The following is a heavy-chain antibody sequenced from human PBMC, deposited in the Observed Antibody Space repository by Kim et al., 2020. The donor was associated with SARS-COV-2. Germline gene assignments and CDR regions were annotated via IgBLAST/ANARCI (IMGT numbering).Heavy chain of an antibody. CDR3: ARDQITGYDILTGYEPYYYYGMDV. CDR2: ISAYNGNT. CDR1: GYTFTSYG. V-gene: IGHV1-18*04. Sequence: ASVKVSCKASGYTFTSYGISWVRQAPGQGLEWMGWISAYNGNTNYAHKLQGRVTMTTDTSTSTAYMELRSLRSDDTAVYYCARDQITGYDILTGYEPYYYYGMDVWGQGTTVTVSS. D-gene: IGHD3-9*01. J-gene: IGHJ6*02.